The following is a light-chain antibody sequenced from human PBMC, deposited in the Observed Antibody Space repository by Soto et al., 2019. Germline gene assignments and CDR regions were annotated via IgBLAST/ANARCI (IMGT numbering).Light chain of an antibody. CDR3: SSYTSRSLYV. Sequence: QSALTKPASVSGSPGQSITISCTGTSSDVGGYNYVSWYQQHPGKAPKLMIYDVSNRPSGVSNRFSGSKSGNTASLTISGLQAEDEADYYCSSYTSRSLYVFGTGTKVTVL. CDR1: SSDVGGYNY. J-gene: IGLJ1*01. CDR2: DVS. V-gene: IGLV2-14*01.